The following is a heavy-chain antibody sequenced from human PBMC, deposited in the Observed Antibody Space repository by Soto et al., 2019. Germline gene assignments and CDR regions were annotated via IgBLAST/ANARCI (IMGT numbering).Heavy chain of an antibody. V-gene: IGHV3-21*01. Sequence: EVQLVESGGGLVKPGGSLRLSCAASGFIFSNYRINWVRQAPGKGLEWVSSITSSANSTYYADSVKGRFTIARDNAKNSLYVQMNSTRAADTSVYYCARDRGLVFRGITIASKTPWGQDCWGKGTLVTVSP. J-gene: IGHJ4*02. D-gene: IGHD3-10*01. CDR3: ARDRGLVFRGITIASKTPWGQDC. CDR2: ITSSANST. CDR1: GFIFSNYR.